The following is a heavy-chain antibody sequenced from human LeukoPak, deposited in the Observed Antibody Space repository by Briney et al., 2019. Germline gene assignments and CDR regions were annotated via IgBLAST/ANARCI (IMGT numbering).Heavy chain of an antibody. CDR3: AASITIFGVVYYYGMDV. Sequence: ASVKVSCKASGGTFSSYAISWVRQAPGQGLEWMGGIIPIFGTANYAQKFQGRVTITADESTSTAYMELSSLRSEDTAVYYCAASITIFGVVYYYGMDVWGQGTTVTVSS. D-gene: IGHD3-3*01. J-gene: IGHJ6*02. CDR2: IIPIFGTA. CDR1: GGTFSSYA. V-gene: IGHV1-69*13.